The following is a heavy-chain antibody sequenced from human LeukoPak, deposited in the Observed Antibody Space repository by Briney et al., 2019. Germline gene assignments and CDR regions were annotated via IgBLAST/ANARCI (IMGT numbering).Heavy chain of an antibody. Sequence: SETLSLTCTVSGGSISSGSYYWSWIRQPAGKGLEWIGRIYTSGSTNYNPSLKSRVTISVDTSKNQFSLKLSSVTAADTAVYYCASVLNTPRSNWGQGTLVTVSS. J-gene: IGHJ4*02. CDR3: ASVLNTPRSN. CDR2: IYTSGST. D-gene: IGHD1-26*01. V-gene: IGHV4-61*02. CDR1: GGSISSGSYY.